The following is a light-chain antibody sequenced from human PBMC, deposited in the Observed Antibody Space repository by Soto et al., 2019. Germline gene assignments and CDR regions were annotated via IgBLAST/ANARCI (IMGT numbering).Light chain of an antibody. J-gene: IGKJ4*01. Sequence: EIVLTQSPGTLSLAPGERATLSCRASQNIENNFLAWYQQKPGQAPRLLIDDATRRATGIPDRFSGSGSGTDFTLTISRLQAEDFAVYYCQQCATPPLTFGGGTRVEI. V-gene: IGKV3-20*01. CDR2: DAT. CDR1: QNIENNF. CDR3: QQCATPPLT.